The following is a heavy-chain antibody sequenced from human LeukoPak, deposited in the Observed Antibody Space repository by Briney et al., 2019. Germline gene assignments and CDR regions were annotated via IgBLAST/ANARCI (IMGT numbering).Heavy chain of an antibody. CDR2: FDPEDGET. V-gene: IGHV1-24*01. J-gene: IGHJ4*02. D-gene: IGHD2-21*01. CDR1: GYTLTELS. Sequence: ASVKVSCKVSGYTLTELSMHWVRQAPGKGLEWMGGFDPEDGETIYAQKFQGRVTMTEDTSTDTAYMELSSLRSEDTVVYYCATAIVKGSQGRLFDYWGQGTLVTVSS. CDR3: ATAIVKGSQGRLFDY.